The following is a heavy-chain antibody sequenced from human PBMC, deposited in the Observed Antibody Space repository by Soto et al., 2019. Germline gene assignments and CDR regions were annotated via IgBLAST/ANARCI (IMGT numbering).Heavy chain of an antibody. J-gene: IGHJ4*02. CDR2: IYYSEST. Sequence: SETLSLTCTVSGGSISSYYWSRIRQPPGKGLEWIGYIYYSESTNYNPSLKSRVTISVDTSKNQFSLKLSSVTAADTAVYYCAKADYSQTYFDYWGQGTLVTVS. D-gene: IGHD2-15*01. CDR1: GGSISSYY. V-gene: IGHV4-59*01. CDR3: AKADYSQTYFDY.